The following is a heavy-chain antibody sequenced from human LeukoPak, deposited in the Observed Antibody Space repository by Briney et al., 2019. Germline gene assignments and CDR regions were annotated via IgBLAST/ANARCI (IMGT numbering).Heavy chain of an antibody. CDR2: IYYSGST. CDR1: GGSISSYY. D-gene: IGHD3-10*01. J-gene: IGHJ5*02. Sequence: SSETLSLTCTVSGGSISSYYWSWIRQPPGKGLEWIGYIYYSGSTNYNPSLKSRVTISVDTSKNQFSLKLSSVTAADTAVYYCARANLTYYYGSGSYRPSNWFDPWGQGTLVTVPS. CDR3: ARANLTYYYGSGSYRPSNWFDP. V-gene: IGHV4-59*01.